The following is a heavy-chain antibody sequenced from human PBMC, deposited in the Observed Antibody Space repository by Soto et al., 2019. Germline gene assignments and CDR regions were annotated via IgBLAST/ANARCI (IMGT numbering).Heavy chain of an antibody. Sequence: SETLSLTCTVSGGSVSSGSFYWSWIRRPPGKGLEWIGYFYYSGSTNYNPSLKSRVTISVDTSKNQFSLKLSSVTAADTAVYYCARDNRVLRYPAWFDPWGQGTLVTVSS. CDR3: ARDNRVLRYPAWFDP. CDR2: FYYSGST. V-gene: IGHV4-61*01. J-gene: IGHJ5*02. CDR1: GGSVSSGSFY. D-gene: IGHD3-9*01.